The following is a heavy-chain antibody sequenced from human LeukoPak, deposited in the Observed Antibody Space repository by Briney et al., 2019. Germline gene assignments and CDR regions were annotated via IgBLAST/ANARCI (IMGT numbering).Heavy chain of an antibody. CDR3: AREGGSGWYSGWFDP. D-gene: IGHD6-19*01. J-gene: IGHJ5*02. CDR1: GFTFSSYW. CDR2: IKKDGSEK. Sequence: GGSLRLSCAASGFTFSSYWMSWVRQAPGKGLEWVANIKKDGSEKKYVASVKGRLTISRDNAENSLYLQMNSLRAEDTAVYYCAREGGSGWYSGWFDPWGQGTLVTVSS. V-gene: IGHV3-7*01.